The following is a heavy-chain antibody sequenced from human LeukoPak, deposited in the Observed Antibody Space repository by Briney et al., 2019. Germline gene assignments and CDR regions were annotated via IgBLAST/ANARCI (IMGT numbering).Heavy chain of an antibody. J-gene: IGHJ3*02. V-gene: IGHV4-4*07. CDR1: GGSISSYY. D-gene: IGHD3-10*01. CDR3: ARVPTTASMVRGVIPLFDI. CDR2: IYTSGST. Sequence: PSETLSLTCTVSGGSISSYYWSWIRQPAGKGLEWIGRIYTSGSTNYNPSLKSRVTMSVDTSRNQFSLKLSSVTAADTAVYYCARVPTTASMVRGVIPLFDIWGQGTMVTVSS.